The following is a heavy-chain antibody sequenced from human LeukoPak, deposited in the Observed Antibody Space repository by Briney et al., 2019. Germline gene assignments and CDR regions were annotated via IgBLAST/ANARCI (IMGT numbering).Heavy chain of an antibody. D-gene: IGHD1-26*01. CDR3: ARGQSVGWEIGVCDF. J-gene: IGHJ4*02. CDR2: IKYDASDE. Sequence: PGGSLRLSCTASGFTFNTYSMHWVRQAPGKGLEWVGLIKYDASDEYYADSVKGRFTISRDDSRNTLYLQMTSLRAEDTAVYYCARGQSVGWEIGVCDFWGQGSLVTVAS. CDR1: GFTFNTYS. V-gene: IGHV3-33*01.